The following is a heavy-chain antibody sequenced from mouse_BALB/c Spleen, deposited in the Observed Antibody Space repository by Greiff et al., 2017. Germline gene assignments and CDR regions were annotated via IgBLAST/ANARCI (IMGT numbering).Heavy chain of an antibody. J-gene: IGHJ4*01. CDR2: ILPGSGST. V-gene: IGHV1-9*01. Sequence: QVQLQQSGAELMKPGASVKISCKATGYTFSSYWIEWVKQRPGHGLEWIGEILPGSGSTNYNEKFKGKATFTADTSSNTAYMQLSSLTSEDSAVYYCARDRRAMDYWGQGTSVTVSA. CDR3: ARDRRAMDY. CDR1: GYTFSSYW.